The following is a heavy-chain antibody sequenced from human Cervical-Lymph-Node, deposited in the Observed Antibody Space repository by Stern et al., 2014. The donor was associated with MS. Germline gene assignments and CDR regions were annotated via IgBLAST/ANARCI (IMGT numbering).Heavy chain of an antibody. CDR1: GDTFTYYA. D-gene: IGHD1-1*01. J-gene: IGHJ6*01. Sequence: QMQLVQSRAEVKKPGSSVKVSCKASGDTFTYYAISWGRQAPGQGPELMGGITPVLASSDYAQTFQDRLTITADKSTSTASMDLSSLTSEDTAVYSCAREVGSLAMDVWGQGPTVIDSS. CDR3: AREVGSLAMDV. V-gene: IGHV1-69*06. CDR2: ITPVLASS.